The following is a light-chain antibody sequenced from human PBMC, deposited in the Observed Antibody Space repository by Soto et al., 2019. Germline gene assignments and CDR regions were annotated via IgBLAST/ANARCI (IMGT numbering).Light chain of an antibody. J-gene: IGKJ4*01. V-gene: IGKV3-20*01. CDR3: QQYSSSPPRT. CDR1: RSVGTF. CDR2: GAS. Sequence: EIVLTQSPGTLSLSPGERATLSCRASRSVGTFLAWYQQKPGQAPRLLIYGASSRATVIPDRFSGSGSGTDFTLTISRLEPEDFAVYYCQQYSSSPPRTVGGGTKVEIK.